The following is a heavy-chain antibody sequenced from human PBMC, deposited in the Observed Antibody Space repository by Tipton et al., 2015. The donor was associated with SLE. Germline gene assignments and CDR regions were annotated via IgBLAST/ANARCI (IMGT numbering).Heavy chain of an antibody. Sequence: LSLTCTVSGGSISSSSYYWGWIRQPPGKGLEWIGSIYYSGGTYYNPSLKSRVTISVDTSKNQFSLKLSSVTAADTAVYYCARDSSGYSIFFDYWGQGTLVTVSS. D-gene: IGHD3-22*01. V-gene: IGHV4-39*07. CDR1: GGSISSSSYY. CDR3: ARDSSGYSIFFDY. J-gene: IGHJ4*02. CDR2: IYYSGGT.